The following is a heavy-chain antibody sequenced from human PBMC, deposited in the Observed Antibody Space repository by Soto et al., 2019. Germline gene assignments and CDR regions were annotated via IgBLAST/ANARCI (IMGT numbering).Heavy chain of an antibody. CDR3: AGDLEPTGWHYWYFDL. CDR1: GFTFSDYY. CDR2: ISSSGRTL. D-gene: IGHD1-1*01. J-gene: IGHJ2*01. V-gene: IGHV3-11*01. Sequence: QVQLVESGGGLVKPGGSLRLSCAASGFTFSDYYMSWIRKAPGKGLEWVSYISSSGRTLYYADSVKGRFTISRDNAKNSLYLQMNSLRAEDTAVYYCAGDLEPTGWHYWYFDLWGRGNLVTVAS.